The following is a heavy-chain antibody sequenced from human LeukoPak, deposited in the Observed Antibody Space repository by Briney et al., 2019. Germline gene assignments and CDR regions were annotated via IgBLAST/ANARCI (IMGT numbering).Heavy chain of an antibody. CDR1: GGSISSSSYY. CDR3: ATYPGIAAAGPGVDAFDI. D-gene: IGHD6-13*01. J-gene: IGHJ3*02. V-gene: IGHV4-39*07. Sequence: SETLSLTCTVSGGSISSSSYYWGWIRQPPGKGLEWIGSIYYSGSTYYNPSLKSRVTISVDTSKNQFSLKLGSVTAADTAVYYCATYPGIAAAGPGVDAFDIWGQGTMVTVSS. CDR2: IYYSGST.